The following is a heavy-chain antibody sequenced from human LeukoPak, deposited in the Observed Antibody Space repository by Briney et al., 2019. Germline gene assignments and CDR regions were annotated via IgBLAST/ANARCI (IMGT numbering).Heavy chain of an antibody. CDR3: ARAFILPAAFDY. CDR2: ILYDGSNK. Sequence: GRSLRLSCAASGFTFSSYAMHWVRQAPGKGLEWVAVILYDGSNKYYADPVKGRFTISRDNSKNTLYLQINSLRAEDTAVYYCARAFILPAAFDYWGQGTLVTVSS. D-gene: IGHD2-2*01. CDR1: GFTFSSYA. V-gene: IGHV3-30-3*01. J-gene: IGHJ4*02.